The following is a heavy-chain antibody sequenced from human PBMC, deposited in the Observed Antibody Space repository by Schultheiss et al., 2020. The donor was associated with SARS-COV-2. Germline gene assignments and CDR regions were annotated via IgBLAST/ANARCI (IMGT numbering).Heavy chain of an antibody. J-gene: IGHJ6*02. D-gene: IGHD2-15*01. CDR1: GFTFSSYG. CDR3: ARGPRLAYCSGGSCYDYGMDV. V-gene: IGHV3-23*01. CDR2: ISGSGGST. Sequence: GESLKISCAASGFTFSSYGMSWVRQAPGKGLEWVSAISGSGGSTYSVKGRFTISRDNSKNTLYLQMNSLRAEDTAVYYCARGPRLAYCSGGSCYDYGMDVWGQGTTVTVSS.